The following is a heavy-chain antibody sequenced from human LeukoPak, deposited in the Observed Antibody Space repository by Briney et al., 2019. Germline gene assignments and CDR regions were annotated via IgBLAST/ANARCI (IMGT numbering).Heavy chain of an antibody. D-gene: IGHD3-10*01. Sequence: GESLKISCKGFGYSFTSYWIGWVRQMPGKGLEWMGIIYPGDPDTGYSPSFQGQVTISADKSISTAYLQWSSLKASDTAMYYCARQRGYGSGGYRPDAFDIWGQGTMVTVSS. CDR3: ARQRGYGSGGYRPDAFDI. CDR2: IYPGDPDT. CDR1: GYSFTSYW. J-gene: IGHJ3*02. V-gene: IGHV5-51*01.